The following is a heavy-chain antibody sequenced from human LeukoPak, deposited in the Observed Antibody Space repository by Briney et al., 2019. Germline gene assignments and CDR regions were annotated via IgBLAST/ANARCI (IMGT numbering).Heavy chain of an antibody. CDR1: GFTFTDFA. Sequence: PGGSLRLSCAASGFTFTDFAMSWVRQVPGKGLDWVSSVSGRGDSTYYADSVQGRFTISRDNSKNALYLQMNSLRAEDTAVYYCATPPVVSTIRGDLWGQGTMVTVSS. D-gene: IGHD5/OR15-5a*01. V-gene: IGHV3-23*01. J-gene: IGHJ3*01. CDR2: VSGRGDST. CDR3: ATPPVVSTIRGDL.